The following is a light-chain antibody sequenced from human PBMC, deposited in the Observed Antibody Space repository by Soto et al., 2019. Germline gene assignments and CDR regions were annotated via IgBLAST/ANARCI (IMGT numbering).Light chain of an antibody. CDR3: SSYTSSSTQV. CDR1: SSDVGGYNY. V-gene: IGLV2-14*01. J-gene: IGLJ1*01. Sequence: QSVLTQPASVSASPGQSITIPCTGTSSDVGGYNYVSWYQQHPGKAPKLMIYDVSNRPSGVSNRFSGSKSGNTASLTISGLQAEDEADYYCSSYTSSSTQVFGTGTKVTVL. CDR2: DVS.